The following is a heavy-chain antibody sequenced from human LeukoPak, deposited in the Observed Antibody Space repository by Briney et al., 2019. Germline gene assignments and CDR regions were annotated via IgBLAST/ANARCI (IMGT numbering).Heavy chain of an antibody. V-gene: IGHV3-74*01. CDR3: ARGGMAVAGGYYGMDV. CDR1: GFTYSRYW. Sequence: GGSLRLSCAASGFTYSRYWKHWARHAPGKGLVWVTRINRDGSSTSYVDSVKGRFTISRDNAKNTLFVQMNSLRAEDTAVHYCARGGMAVAGGYYGMDVWGQGTTVTVSS. J-gene: IGHJ6*02. CDR2: INRDGSST. D-gene: IGHD6-19*01.